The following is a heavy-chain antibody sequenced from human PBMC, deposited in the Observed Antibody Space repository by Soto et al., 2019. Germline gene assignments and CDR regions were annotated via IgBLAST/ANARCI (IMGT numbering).Heavy chain of an antibody. CDR1: GGSISSYY. J-gene: IGHJ6*02. V-gene: IGHV4-59*01. D-gene: IGHD2-21*02. Sequence: QVRLQESGPGLVKPSETLSLTCTVSGGSISSYYWSWIRQPPGKGLEWIGYMYNTGSTIYNPSLRGRITISVATSQNQLSLKLNSVTAADTAVYYCARDLWGYCGADCYPLDVWGQGTMVTVSS. CDR2: MYNTGST. CDR3: ARDLWGYCGADCYPLDV.